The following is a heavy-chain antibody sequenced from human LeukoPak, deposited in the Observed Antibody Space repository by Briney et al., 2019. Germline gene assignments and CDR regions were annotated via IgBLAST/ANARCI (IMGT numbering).Heavy chain of an antibody. D-gene: IGHD6-13*01. CDR3: ASIIAAAGNTRITRGY. CDR1: GYIFTGYY. V-gene: IGHV1-2*02. Sequence: ASVKVSCKASGYIFTGYYMHWVRQAPGQGLEWMGWINPNSGGTNYAQKFQGRVTMTRDTSICTAYMELSRLRSDDTAVYYCASIIAAAGNTRITRGYWGQGTLVTVSS. CDR2: INPNSGGT. J-gene: IGHJ4*02.